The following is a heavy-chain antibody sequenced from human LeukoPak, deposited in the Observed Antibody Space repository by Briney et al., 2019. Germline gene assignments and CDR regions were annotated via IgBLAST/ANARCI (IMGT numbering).Heavy chain of an antibody. J-gene: IGHJ4*02. V-gene: IGHV3-23*01. CDR2: ISGSGGST. CDR1: GFTFSNYA. CDR3: AKEEWLLAVYFDY. D-gene: IGHD3-3*01. Sequence: GGSLRLSCAASGFTFSNYAMSWVRQAPGKGLEWVSTISGSGGSTYYADSVKGQFTISRDNSKNTLYLQMNSLRAKDTAVHYCAKEEWLLAVYFDYWGQGTLVTVSS.